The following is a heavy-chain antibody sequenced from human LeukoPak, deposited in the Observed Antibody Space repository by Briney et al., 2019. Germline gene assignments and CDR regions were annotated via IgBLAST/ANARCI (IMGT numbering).Heavy chain of an antibody. CDR1: GYTFTGYY. CDR2: INPNSGGT. J-gene: IGHJ5*02. CDR3: ARVSSSGWEGGFDWFDP. Sequence: ASVKVSCKASGYTFTGYYMHWVRQAPGQGLEWIGWINPNSGGTNYAQKFQGRVTMTRDTSISTAYMELSRLRSDDTAVYYGARVSSSGWEGGFDWFDPWGQGTLVTVSS. D-gene: IGHD6-19*01. V-gene: IGHV1-2*02.